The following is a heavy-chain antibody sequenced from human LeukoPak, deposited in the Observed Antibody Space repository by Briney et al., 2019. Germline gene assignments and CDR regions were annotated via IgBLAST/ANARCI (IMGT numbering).Heavy chain of an antibody. D-gene: IGHD3-10*01. CDR1: GFTFSDHY. Sequence: GGSLRLSCAVSGFTFSDHYMDWVRQAPGKGLEWVGRTRNKANTYTTEYAASVKGRFTISRDDSKNSLYLQMNSLKTEDTAVYYCTREALNHGSGTYYIDSFDFWGQGTLVTVSS. CDR3: TREALNHGSGTYYIDSFDF. V-gene: IGHV3-72*01. J-gene: IGHJ4*02. CDR2: TRNKANTYTT.